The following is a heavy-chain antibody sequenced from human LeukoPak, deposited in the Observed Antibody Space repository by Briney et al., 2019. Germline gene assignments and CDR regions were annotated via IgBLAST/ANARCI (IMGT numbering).Heavy chain of an antibody. CDR2: INPSGGST. V-gene: IGHV1-46*01. CDR3: ARQGPSSSWSYYFDY. CDR1: GYTFTSYY. D-gene: IGHD6-13*01. J-gene: IGHJ4*02. Sequence: ASVKVSCKASGYTFTSYYMHWVRQAPGQGLEWMGIINPSGGSTSYAQKFQGRVTMTRDTSKNQFSLKLSSVTAADTAVYYCARQGPSSSWSYYFDYWGQGTLVTVSS.